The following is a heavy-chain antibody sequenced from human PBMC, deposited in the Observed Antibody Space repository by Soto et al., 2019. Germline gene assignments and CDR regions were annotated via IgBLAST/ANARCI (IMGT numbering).Heavy chain of an antibody. D-gene: IGHD2-2*01. CDR2: INSNGGST. Sequence: EVQLLESGGGLVQPGGSLRLSCVASGLTFSRYIMTWVRQAPGKGLEWVSTINSNGGSTYYADSVKGRFTISRDNSKNSLYLQMNGLRAEDSAVYFCARVPDLVYCSRTSCLYYFDYWGQGALVTVSS. CDR1: GLTFSRYI. V-gene: IGHV3-23*01. CDR3: ARVPDLVYCSRTSCLYYFDY. J-gene: IGHJ4*02.